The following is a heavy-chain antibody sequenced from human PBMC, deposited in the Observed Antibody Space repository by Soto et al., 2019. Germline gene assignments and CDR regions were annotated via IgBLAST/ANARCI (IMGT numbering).Heavy chain of an antibody. J-gene: IGHJ6*02. D-gene: IGHD2-2*01. Sequence: EVQLLESGGGFVQPGGSLSLSCAASGFTFSRYAMSWVRQAPGKGLEWGAAISGRGGSTYYSDSVKGRFTISRDNSKKTVYLQMNSLRAADTAVYYCAKGLGHYCSSTSCYYYYGIDVWCQGTTVTVS. CDR1: GFTFSRYA. CDR2: ISGRGGST. V-gene: IGHV3-23*01. CDR3: AKGLGHYCSSTSCYYYYGIDV.